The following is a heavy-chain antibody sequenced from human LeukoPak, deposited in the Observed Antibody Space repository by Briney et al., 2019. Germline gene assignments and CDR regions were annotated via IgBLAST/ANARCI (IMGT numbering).Heavy chain of an antibody. V-gene: IGHV4-4*02. J-gene: IGHJ5*02. CDR3: ARGGTTVAGTFWFDP. CDR2: IYHSGRT. Sequence: PSETLSLTCAVSGGSISSSNWWSWVRQPPGEGLEWIGEIYHSGRTNYSPSLKSRVTISVDKSKNQFSLKLSSVTAADTAVYYCARGGTTVAGTFWFDPWGQGTLVTVSS. CDR1: GGSISSSNW. D-gene: IGHD6-19*01.